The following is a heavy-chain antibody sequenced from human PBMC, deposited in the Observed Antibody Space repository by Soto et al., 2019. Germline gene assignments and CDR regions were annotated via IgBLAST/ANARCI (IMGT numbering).Heavy chain of an antibody. J-gene: IGHJ6*02. V-gene: IGHV3-33*01. D-gene: IGHD1-26*01. Sequence: GGSLRLSCAASGFTFSSYGMHWVRQAPGKGLEWVAVIWYDGSNKDYADSVKGRFTISRDNSKNTLYLQMNSLRAEDTAVYYCARDPPRNYYYYGMDVWGLGTTVTVSS. CDR3: ARDPPRNYYYYGMDV. CDR1: GFTFSSYG. CDR2: IWYDGSNK.